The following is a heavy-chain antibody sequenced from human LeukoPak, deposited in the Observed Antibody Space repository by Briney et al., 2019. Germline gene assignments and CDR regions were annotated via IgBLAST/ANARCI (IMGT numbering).Heavy chain of an antibody. D-gene: IGHD2-15*01. Sequence: GGSPRLSCAASGFDFSGFYMHWVRQASGRGLEWVGLIRSKPSSYTTVYAASVKGRFVISRDDSENTAYLQMNSLKAEDTAVYYCTRQDCSGGSCSHVDSWGQGTLVTVSS. CDR1: GFDFSGFY. CDR2: IRSKPSSYTT. V-gene: IGHV3-73*01. CDR3: TRQDCSGGSCSHVDS. J-gene: IGHJ4*02.